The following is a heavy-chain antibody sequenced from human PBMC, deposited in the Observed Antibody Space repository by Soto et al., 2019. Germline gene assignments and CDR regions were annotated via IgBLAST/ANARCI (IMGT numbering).Heavy chain of an antibody. D-gene: IGHD6-13*01. CDR1: GGSISSYY. V-gene: IGHV4-59*01. CDR3: ARGRFYSSSSRNYYYGMDV. Sequence: SETLCLTCTVSGGSISSYYWSWIRQPPGKGLEWIGYIYYSGSTNYNPSLKSRVTISVDTSKNQFSLKLSSVTAADTAVYYCARGRFYSSSSRNYYYGMDVWGQGTTVTVSS. J-gene: IGHJ6*02. CDR2: IYYSGST.